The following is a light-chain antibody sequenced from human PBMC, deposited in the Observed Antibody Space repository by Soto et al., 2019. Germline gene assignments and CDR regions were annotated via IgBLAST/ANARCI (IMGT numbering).Light chain of an antibody. CDR1: HIIRSY. J-gene: IGKJ4*01. Sequence: DVRLTQSPSSVSASVGDRVTITCRASHIIRSYLNCYQQKPGKAPKLLIYAASSLQTEVSSRFSGSGSGTDFTLTISNLQPEDFATYYCQQTSLTPTFCGVAKVDIK. CDR2: AAS. V-gene: IGKV1-39*01. CDR3: QQTSLTPT.